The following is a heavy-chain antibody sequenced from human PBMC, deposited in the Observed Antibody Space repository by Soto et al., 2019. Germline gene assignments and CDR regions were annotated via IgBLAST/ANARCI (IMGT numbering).Heavy chain of an antibody. CDR1: GKSLKLSNS. V-gene: IGHV4-38-2*01. D-gene: IGHD2-15*01. J-gene: IGHJ4*02. CDR2: IYHSGNT. CDR3: ARVKFAGRGGFDY. Sequence: SDHLSLTCAVSGKSLKLSNSWDRLREPPGKGLEWIGSIYHSGNTYYNPSLKSRVSISLDTSKNHFSLELTSVTAADTAVYYRARVKFAGRGGFDYWGLGTLVTVSS.